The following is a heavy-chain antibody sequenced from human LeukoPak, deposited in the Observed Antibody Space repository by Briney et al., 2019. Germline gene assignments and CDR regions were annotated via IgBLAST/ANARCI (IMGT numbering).Heavy chain of an antibody. CDR1: GYTFTSYD. V-gene: IGHV1-8*03. CDR3: ARRFYYYGSGSYYGWFDP. CDR2: MNPNSGNT. D-gene: IGHD3-10*01. J-gene: IGHJ5*02. Sequence: ASVKVSCKASGYTFTSYDTNWVRQATGQGLEWMGWMNPNSGNTGYAQKFQGRVTITRNTSISTAYMALSSLRSEDTAVYYCARRFYYYGSGSYYGWFDPWGQGTLVTVSS.